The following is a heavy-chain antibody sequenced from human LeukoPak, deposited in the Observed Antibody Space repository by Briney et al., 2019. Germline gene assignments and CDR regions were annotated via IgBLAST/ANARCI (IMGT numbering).Heavy chain of an antibody. V-gene: IGHV1-69*06. CDR1: GGTFSSHA. CDR3: ARRGDTASYQYYYYYYMDV. CDR2: IIPIFGTA. J-gene: IGHJ6*03. D-gene: IGHD5-18*01. Sequence: ASVKVSCKASGGTFSSHAISWVRQAPGQGLEWMGGIIPIFGTANYAQKFQGRVTITADKSASTAYMELSSLRSEDTAVYYCARRGDTASYQYYYYYYMDVWGKGTTVTVSS.